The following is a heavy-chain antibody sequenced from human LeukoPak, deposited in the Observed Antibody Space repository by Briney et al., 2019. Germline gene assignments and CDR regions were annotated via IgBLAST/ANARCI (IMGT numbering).Heavy chain of an antibody. CDR2: ISAYNGNT. V-gene: IGHV1-18*01. CDR1: GYTFTSYG. Sequence: GASVRVSCKASGYTFTSYGISWVRQAPGQGLEWMGWISAYNGNTNYAQKLQGRVTMATDTSTSTAYMELRSLRSDDTAVYYCARGQYGDYWTQFDYWGQGTLVTVSS. J-gene: IGHJ4*02. D-gene: IGHD4-17*01. CDR3: ARGQYGDYWTQFDY.